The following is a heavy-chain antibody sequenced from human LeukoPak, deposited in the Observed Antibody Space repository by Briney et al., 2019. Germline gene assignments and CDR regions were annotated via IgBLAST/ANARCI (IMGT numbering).Heavy chain of an antibody. CDR3: ARADFTIFGVVITYYFDY. CDR2: MNPNSGNT. V-gene: IGHV1-8*01. Sequence: ASVKVSCKASGYTFTSYDINWVRQATGQGLEWMGWMNPNSGNTGYAQKLQGRVTMTRNTSISTAYMELSSLRSGDTAVYYCARADFTIFGVVITYYFDYWGQGTLVTVSS. D-gene: IGHD3-3*01. J-gene: IGHJ4*02. CDR1: GYTFTSYD.